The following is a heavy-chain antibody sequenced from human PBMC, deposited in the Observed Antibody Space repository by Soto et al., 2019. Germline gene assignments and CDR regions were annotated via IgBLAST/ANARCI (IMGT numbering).Heavy chain of an antibody. CDR3: ARLGSIAAAGTPDY. V-gene: IGHV3-11*01. CDR1: GFTFSYYY. Sequence: GGSLRLSCAASGFTFSYYYMSWMRQSPEKGLEWVSYVSGDGGAKSYADSVKGRFSISRDNAKNSLYLQMNSLRAEDTAVYYCARLGSIAAAGTPDYWGQGTLVTVSS. J-gene: IGHJ4*02. CDR2: VSGDGGAK. D-gene: IGHD6-13*01.